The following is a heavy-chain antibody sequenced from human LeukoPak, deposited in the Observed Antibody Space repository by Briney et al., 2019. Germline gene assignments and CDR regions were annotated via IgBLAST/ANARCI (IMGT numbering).Heavy chain of an antibody. CDR1: GFTFSSYG. J-gene: IGHJ4*02. CDR3: TRDFGRSSYYFDF. D-gene: IGHD3-3*01. V-gene: IGHV3-30*02. CDR2: IRYDGSNK. Sequence: GGSLRLSCAASGFTFSSYGTHWVRQAPGKGLEWVAFIRYDGSNKYYADSVRGRVTISRDNAENSLFLQMNRLRVEDTAVYYCTRDFGRSSYYFDFWGQGTLVTVSS.